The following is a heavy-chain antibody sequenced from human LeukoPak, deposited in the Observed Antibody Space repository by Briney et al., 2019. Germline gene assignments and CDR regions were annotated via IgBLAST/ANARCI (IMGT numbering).Heavy chain of an antibody. D-gene: IGHD1-26*01. CDR2: ISGNGGST. CDR1: QFNFNKFG. CDR3: ARDPMGARQSPHFDY. V-gene: IGHV3-23*01. Sequence: PGGSLRLSCATSQFNFNKFGMSWVRQAPGKGLEWVSSISGNGGSTQYADSVQGRFAISRDNSKNTLYLQMNSLRAEDTAVYYCARDPMGARQSPHFDYWGQGTLVTVSS. J-gene: IGHJ4*02.